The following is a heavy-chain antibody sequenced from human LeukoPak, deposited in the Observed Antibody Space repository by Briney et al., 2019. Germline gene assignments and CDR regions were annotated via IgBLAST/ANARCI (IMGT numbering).Heavy chain of an antibody. CDR2: INMYTANP. CDR3: ARHDNDDDFDY. Sequence: GASVKVSCKASGYTFTRYAINWLRQAPGQGLEWMGWINMYTANPAYAQGFTEQFVFSLDTSVTTAYLQISNLKTEDTAVYYCARHDNDDDFDYWGQGTLVTVSS. J-gene: IGHJ4*02. V-gene: IGHV7-4-1*02. CDR1: GYTFTRYA. D-gene: IGHD3-16*01.